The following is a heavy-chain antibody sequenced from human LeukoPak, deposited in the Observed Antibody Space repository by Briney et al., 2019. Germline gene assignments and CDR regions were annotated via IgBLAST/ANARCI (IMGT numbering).Heavy chain of an antibody. CDR1: GFTLTSYY. CDR3: VRDQRRIEVAGYYSDY. J-gene: IGHJ4*02. CDR2: LNPKTGTT. Sequence: GASVKISCKASGFTLTSYYFFRVRLAPGQGLEWMGILNPKTGTTGYAQKFQGRVSMTRDTSTSTVYMELSSLRSEDSAIYYCVRDQRRIEVAGYYSDYWGQGTLVTVSA. V-gene: IGHV1-46*01. D-gene: IGHD6-19*01.